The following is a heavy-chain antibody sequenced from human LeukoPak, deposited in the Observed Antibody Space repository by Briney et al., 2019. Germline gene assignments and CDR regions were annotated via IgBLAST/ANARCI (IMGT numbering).Heavy chain of an antibody. Sequence: PSETLSLTCTVSNDSFSIYYWSWIRQPAGKGLEWIGRIYTSGSTNYNPSLKSRVTMSVDPSKNQFSLKLTSVTAADTAVYYCARGPTTVTRAFDYWGQGAHVTVSS. CDR1: NDSFSIYY. J-gene: IGHJ4*02. CDR3: ARGPTTVTRAFDY. D-gene: IGHD4-17*01. V-gene: IGHV4-4*07. CDR2: IYTSGST.